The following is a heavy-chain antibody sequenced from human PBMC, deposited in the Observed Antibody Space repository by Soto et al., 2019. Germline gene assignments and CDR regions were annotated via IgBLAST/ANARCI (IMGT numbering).Heavy chain of an antibody. V-gene: IGHV3-23*01. D-gene: IGHD6-19*01. Sequence: EVQLLESGGGLVQPGGSLRLSCAASGFTFSTYAMNWVRQAPGKGLEWVSGIRGSGDSTYYADSVKGRFTVSRDNSKNTLYLQMSSLRAEDTAVFYCAKERSSGWSLDYWGLGTLVTVSS. CDR2: IRGSGDST. CDR3: AKERSSGWSLDY. CDR1: GFTFSTYA. J-gene: IGHJ4*02.